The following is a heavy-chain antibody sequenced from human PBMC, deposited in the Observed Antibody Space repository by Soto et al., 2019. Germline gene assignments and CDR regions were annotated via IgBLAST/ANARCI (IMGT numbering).Heavy chain of an antibody. CDR1: GFTFSNAW. CDR3: TTESMSSGWALDAFDI. CDR2: IKSKTDGGTT. V-gene: IGHV3-15*01. Sequence: PGGSLRLSCAASGFTFSNAWMSWVRQAPGKGLEWVGRIKSKTDGGTTDYAAPVKGRFTISRDDSKNTLYLQMNSLKTEDTVVYYCTTESMSSGWALDAFDIWGQGTMVTVS. J-gene: IGHJ3*02. D-gene: IGHD6-19*01.